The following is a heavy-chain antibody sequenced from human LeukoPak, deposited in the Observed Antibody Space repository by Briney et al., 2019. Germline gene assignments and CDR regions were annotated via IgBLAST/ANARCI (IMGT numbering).Heavy chain of an antibody. D-gene: IGHD3-22*01. J-gene: IGHJ4*02. V-gene: IGHV3-74*01. CDR2: ISGDEIWT. CDR1: GFTLSNHW. Sequence: GGSLRLSCAASGFTLSNHWMHWVRQAPGKGLVWVSRISGDEIWTSYADSVKGRFTISRDNAKNTLYLQMNSLRAEDTAVYYCARVMYYYDSSGYGDYWGQGTLVTVSS. CDR3: ARVMYYYDSSGYGDY.